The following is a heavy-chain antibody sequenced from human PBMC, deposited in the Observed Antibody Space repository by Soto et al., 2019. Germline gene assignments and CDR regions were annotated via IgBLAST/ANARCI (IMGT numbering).Heavy chain of an antibody. CDR1: GGTFSSYA. Sequence: GASVKVSCKASGGTFSSYAISWVRQAPGQGLEWMGGIIPIFGTANYAQKFQGRVTITADESTSTAYMELSSLRSEDTAVYYCASGYCSSTSCYWFDPWGQGTLVTVSS. J-gene: IGHJ5*02. V-gene: IGHV1-69*13. D-gene: IGHD2-2*03. CDR3: ASGYCSSTSCYWFDP. CDR2: IIPIFGTA.